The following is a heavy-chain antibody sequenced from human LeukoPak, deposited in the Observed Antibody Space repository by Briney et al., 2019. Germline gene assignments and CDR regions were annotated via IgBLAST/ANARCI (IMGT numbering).Heavy chain of an antibody. Sequence: ASVKVSCKVSGYTLTELSMHWVRQAPGKGLEWMGGFDPEDGETIYAQKSQGRVTMTEDTSTDTAYMELSSLRSEDTAVYYCATRDSSSWYSRRYYFDYWGQGTLVTASS. CDR2: FDPEDGET. J-gene: IGHJ4*02. CDR3: ATRDSSSWYSRRYYFDY. D-gene: IGHD6-13*01. V-gene: IGHV1-24*01. CDR1: GYTLTELS.